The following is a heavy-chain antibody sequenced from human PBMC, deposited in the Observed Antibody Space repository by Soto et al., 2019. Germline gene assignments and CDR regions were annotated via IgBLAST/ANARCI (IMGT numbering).Heavy chain of an antibody. CDR1: GFTFSGSA. Sequence: EVQLVESGGGLVQPGGSLKLSCAASGFTFSGSAMHWVRQASGKGLEWVGRIRSKANSYATAYAASVKGRFTISRDDSKNTAYLQMNSLKTEDTAVYYGTRRLLGYCSRTSCYQGTEWGQGTLVTVSS. D-gene: IGHD2-2*01. J-gene: IGHJ4*02. CDR2: IRSKANSYAT. V-gene: IGHV3-73*02. CDR3: TRRLLGYCSRTSCYQGTE.